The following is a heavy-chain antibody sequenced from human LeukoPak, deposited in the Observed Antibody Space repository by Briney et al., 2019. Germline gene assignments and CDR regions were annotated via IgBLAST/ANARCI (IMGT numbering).Heavy chain of an antibody. V-gene: IGHV3-74*01. Sequence: PGGSLRLSCAASGFTFSSYWMHWVRQAPGKGLVWVSRINSDGISTNYADYVKGRFTISRDNAKNTLYLQMNSLRAEDTAVYYCARAGYSSSWYTFDYWGQGTLVTVSS. CDR1: GFTFSSYW. CDR3: ARAGYSSSWYTFDY. J-gene: IGHJ4*02. D-gene: IGHD6-13*01. CDR2: INSDGIST.